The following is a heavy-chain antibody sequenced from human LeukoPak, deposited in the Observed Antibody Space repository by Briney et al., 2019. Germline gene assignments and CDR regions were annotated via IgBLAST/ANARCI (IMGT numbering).Heavy chain of an antibody. CDR1: GGSISRYY. V-gene: IGHV4-59*08. CDR3: ARLVFGADYFDY. J-gene: IGHJ4*02. CDR2: IYYSGST. D-gene: IGHD3-3*01. Sequence: SETLSLTCTVSGGSISRYYWSWIRQPPGKGLEWIGYIYYSGSTNYNPSLKSRVTISVDTSKNQFSLKLSSVTAADTAVYYSARLVFGADYFDYWGQGTLVTVSS.